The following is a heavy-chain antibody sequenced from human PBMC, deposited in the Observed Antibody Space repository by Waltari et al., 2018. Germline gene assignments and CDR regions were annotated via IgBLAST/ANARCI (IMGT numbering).Heavy chain of an antibody. J-gene: IGHJ4*02. Sequence: EVQLVESGGGLVKPGQSMRLACAGSVFGDYSMGWFPQAPGKGLEWVGFITSKAYGAKKEYAASVTGRFSISRDDSKSIAYLQMNSLKTEDTAIYYCSIAADDFEYYFDYWGQGTLVTVSS. V-gene: IGHV3-49*05. CDR3: SIAADDFEYYFDY. D-gene: IGHD6-25*01. CDR2: ITSKAYGAKK. CDR1: VFGDYS.